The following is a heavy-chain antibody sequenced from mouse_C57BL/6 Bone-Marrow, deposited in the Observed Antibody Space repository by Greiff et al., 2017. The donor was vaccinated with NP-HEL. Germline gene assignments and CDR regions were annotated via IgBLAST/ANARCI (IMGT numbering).Heavy chain of an antibody. Sequence: QVQLQQSGPELVKPGASVKISCKASGYAFSSSWMNWVKQRPGKGLEWIGRIYPGDGDTNYNGKFKGKATLTADKSSSTAYMQRSSLTSEDSAVYFCATDYAMDYWGQGTSVTVSS. CDR2: IYPGDGDT. V-gene: IGHV1-82*01. J-gene: IGHJ4*01. CDR3: ATDYAMDY. CDR1: GYAFSSSW.